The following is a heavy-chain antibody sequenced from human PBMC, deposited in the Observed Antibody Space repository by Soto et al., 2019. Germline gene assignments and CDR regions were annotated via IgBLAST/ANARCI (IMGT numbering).Heavy chain of an antibody. CDR2: IFYSGST. J-gene: IGHJ4*02. D-gene: IGHD6-19*01. CDR1: RGSISIYY. Sequence: SETLSLTCTVSRGSISIYYWSWIRQPPGKRLEWIGYIFYSGSTNYNPSLKSRVTISVHTSKNQFSLKLSSVTAADTAVYYCASHAGGGWFFDYWGQGTQVTVSS. CDR3: ASHAGGGWFFDY. V-gene: IGHV4-59*08.